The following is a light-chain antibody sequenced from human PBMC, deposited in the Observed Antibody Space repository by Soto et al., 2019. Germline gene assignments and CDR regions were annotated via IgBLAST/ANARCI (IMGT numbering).Light chain of an antibody. Sequence: QSVLTQPASVSGSPGQSITISCTGTSSDVGAYNYVSWYQHHPDEAPKLIIYDVNNRPSGVSKRFSGSKSGNTASLTISGLQAEDEADYYCSSFAGSSTFEVFGTGTKLTVL. CDR3: SSFAGSSTFEV. V-gene: IGLV2-14*01. CDR1: SSDVGAYNY. J-gene: IGLJ1*01. CDR2: DVN.